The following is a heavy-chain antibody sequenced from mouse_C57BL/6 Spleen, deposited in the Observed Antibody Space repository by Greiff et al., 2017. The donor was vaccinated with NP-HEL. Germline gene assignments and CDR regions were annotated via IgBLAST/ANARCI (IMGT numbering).Heavy chain of an antibody. V-gene: IGHV1-22*01. D-gene: IGHD2-2*01. CDR1: GYTFTDYN. J-gene: IGHJ4*01. CDR3: ARWGWLRLDYAMDY. Sequence: EVQLQQSGPELVKPGASVKMSCKASGYTFTDYNMHWVKQSHGKSLEWIGYINPNNGGTSYNQKFKGKATLTVNKSSSTAYMELRSLTSEDSAVYYGARWGWLRLDYAMDYWGQGTSVTVSS. CDR2: INPNNGGT.